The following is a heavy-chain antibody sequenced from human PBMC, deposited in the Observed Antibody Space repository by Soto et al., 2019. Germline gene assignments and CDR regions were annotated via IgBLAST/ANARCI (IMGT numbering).Heavy chain of an antibody. D-gene: IGHD3-9*01. J-gene: IGHJ4*02. Sequence: PSETLSLTCTVSGGSISSYYWSWIRQPPGKELQYIGYISYSGATNYNPSLKSRVTMSIDTSKNQFSLQLNSVTAADTAVYYCARGFAIDWYTYYFDYWGQGPLVTVSS. CDR1: GGSISSYY. CDR3: ARGFAIDWYTYYFDY. V-gene: IGHV4-59*08. CDR2: ISYSGAT.